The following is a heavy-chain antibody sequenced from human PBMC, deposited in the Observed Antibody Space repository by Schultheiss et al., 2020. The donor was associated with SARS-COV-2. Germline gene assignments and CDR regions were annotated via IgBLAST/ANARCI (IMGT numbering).Heavy chain of an antibody. CDR1: GYSFTSYW. Sequence: GESLKISCKGSGYSFTSYWIGWVRQMPGKGLEWMGIIYPGDSDTRYSPSFQGQVTISADKSISTAYLQWSSLKASDTAMYYCARWTYYYDSSGYKDWYFDLWGRGTLVTVSS. D-gene: IGHD3-22*01. CDR2: IYPGDSDT. CDR3: ARWTYYYDSSGYKDWYFDL. V-gene: IGHV5-51*01. J-gene: IGHJ2*01.